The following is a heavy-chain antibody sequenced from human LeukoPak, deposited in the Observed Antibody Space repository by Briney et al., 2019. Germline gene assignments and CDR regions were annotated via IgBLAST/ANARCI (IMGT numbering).Heavy chain of an antibody. CDR1: GFTFSSYS. J-gene: IGHJ3*02. CDR2: IGTAGDT. Sequence: PGGSLRLSCAASGFTFSSYSMNWVRQATGKGLEWVSAIGTAGDTYYPGSVKGRFTISRENAKNSLYLQMNSLRAGDTAVYYCARSGSSSWYGPAFDIWGQGTMVTVSS. D-gene: IGHD6-13*01. V-gene: IGHV3-13*01. CDR3: ARSGSSSWYGPAFDI.